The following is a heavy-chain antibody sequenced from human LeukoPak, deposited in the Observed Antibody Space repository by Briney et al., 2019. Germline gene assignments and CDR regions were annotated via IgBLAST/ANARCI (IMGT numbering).Heavy chain of an antibody. D-gene: IGHD3-10*01. CDR3: ARERNYYYLDY. V-gene: IGHV3-74*01. CDR1: GFSFGGYW. J-gene: IGHJ4*02. CDR2: ITNDGSKT. Sequence: PGVSLRLSCAASGFSFGGYWMHWVRQAPGKGLSWVAGITNDGSKTGYADSVKGRLTISRDNAKNTLYLQMNSLRAEDTAVYYCARERNYYYLDYWGLGSLVTVSS.